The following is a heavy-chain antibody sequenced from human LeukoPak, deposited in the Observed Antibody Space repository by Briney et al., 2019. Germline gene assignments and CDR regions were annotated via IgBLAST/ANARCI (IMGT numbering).Heavy chain of an antibody. CDR3: ARLPGYSSGYFDL. CDR2: ISSSSTYI. Sequence: PGGSLRLSCAASGFTFTSYSMNWVRQAPGKGLEWVSSISSSSTYIHYADSVKGRFTISRDNAENSLYLQMNSLGAEDTAVYYCARLPGYSSGYFDLWGRGTLVTVSS. D-gene: IGHD3-22*01. V-gene: IGHV3-21*01. J-gene: IGHJ2*01. CDR1: GFTFTSYS.